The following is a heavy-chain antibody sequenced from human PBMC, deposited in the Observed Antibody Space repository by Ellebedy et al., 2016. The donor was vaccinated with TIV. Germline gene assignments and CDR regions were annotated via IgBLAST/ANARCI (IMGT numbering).Heavy chain of an antibody. Sequence: PGGSLRLSCAASGFSFSTYSMNWVRQAPGKGLEWVSSISSHSYYIYYADSVKGRFTSSRDNAKNSLYLQMNSLRAEDTAVYYCARVGIVVVINYYFDYWGQGTLVTVSS. V-gene: IGHV3-21*01. CDR3: ARVGIVVVINYYFDY. CDR2: ISSHSYYI. CDR1: GFSFSTYS. D-gene: IGHD3-22*01. J-gene: IGHJ4*02.